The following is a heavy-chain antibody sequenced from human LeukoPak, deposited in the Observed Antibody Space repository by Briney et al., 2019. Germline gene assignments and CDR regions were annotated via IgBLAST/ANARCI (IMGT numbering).Heavy chain of an antibody. D-gene: IGHD5-18*01. CDR3: ARLDTAMVFDY. CDR1: GGSISSSSYY. V-gene: IGHV4-39*01. CDR2: IYYSGST. J-gene: IGHJ4*02. Sequence: PSETLSLTCTVSGGSISSSSYYWGWIRQPPGKGLEWIGSIYYSGSTYYNPSLKSRVTISVDTSKNQFSLKLSSVTAADTAVYYCARLDTAMVFDYWGQGTPVTVSS.